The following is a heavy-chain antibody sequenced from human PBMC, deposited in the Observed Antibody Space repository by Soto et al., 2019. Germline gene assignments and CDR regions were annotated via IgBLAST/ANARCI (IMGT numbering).Heavy chain of an antibody. D-gene: IGHD3-22*01. CDR3: AKDFVDSSGSDNGLDAFDI. V-gene: IGHV3-30*18. CDR1: GFTFSSYG. Sequence: GGSLRLSCAASGFTFSSYGMHWVRQAPGKGLEWVAVISYDGSNKYYADSVKGRFTISRDNSKNTLYLQMNSLRAEDTAVYYCAKDFVDSSGSDNGLDAFDIWGQGTMVTVSS. J-gene: IGHJ3*02. CDR2: ISYDGSNK.